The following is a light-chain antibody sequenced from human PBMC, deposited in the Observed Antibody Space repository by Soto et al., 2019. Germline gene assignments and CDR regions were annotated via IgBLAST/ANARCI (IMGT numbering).Light chain of an antibody. Sequence: EIVLTQSPGTLSLSPGERATLSCRASQSVSSSYLAWFQQRPGQAPRLLIYDVSSRATGIPDRFSGSGSGTDFTLTVSRLEPEDVAVYYCQQYGSSPHTFGQGTKLEIK. J-gene: IGKJ2*01. CDR2: DVS. CDR3: QQYGSSPHT. CDR1: QSVSSSY. V-gene: IGKV3-20*01.